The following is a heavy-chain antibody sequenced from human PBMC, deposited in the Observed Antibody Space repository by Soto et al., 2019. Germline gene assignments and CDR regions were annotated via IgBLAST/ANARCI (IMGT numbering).Heavy chain of an antibody. CDR3: VRTSLVVAAATREDY. J-gene: IGHJ4*02. CDR1: GFTFSSYW. CDR2: INSDGSST. Sequence: EVQLVESGGGLVQPGESLRLSCAASGFTFSSYWMPWVRQAPGKGLVWVSRINSDGSSTSYAGSVKGRFTISRDNAKNTLYLQMNSLRAEDTAVYYCVRTSLVVAAATREDYWGQGTLVTVYS. D-gene: IGHD2-15*01. V-gene: IGHV3-74*01.